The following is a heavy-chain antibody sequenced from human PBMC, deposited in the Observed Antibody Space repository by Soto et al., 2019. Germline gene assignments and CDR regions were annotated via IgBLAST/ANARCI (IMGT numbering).Heavy chain of an antibody. CDR3: ARDRDGYSSSWYAFDI. J-gene: IGHJ3*02. Sequence: GGSLRLSCAESGFTFSSYGMHWVRQAPGKGLEWVAVIWYDGSNKYYADSVKGRFTISRDNSKNTLYLQMNSLRAEDTAVYYCARDRDGYSSSWYAFDIWGQGTMVTVSS. CDR2: IWYDGSNK. D-gene: IGHD6-13*01. V-gene: IGHV3-33*01. CDR1: GFTFSSYG.